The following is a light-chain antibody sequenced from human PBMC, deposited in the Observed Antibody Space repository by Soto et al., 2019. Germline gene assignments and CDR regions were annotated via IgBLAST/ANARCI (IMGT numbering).Light chain of an antibody. CDR3: QQYKDWPLT. CDR1: QTVSPH. Sequence: DIVMTQSPASLSVSPGERATLSCRASQTVSPHLAWYQQKRGQAPRLLIYAASIRATGIPTRFSGSGSGTELTLTISSLQSEDSAVYYCQQYKDWPLTFGGGTKVEI. J-gene: IGKJ4*01. V-gene: IGKV3-15*01. CDR2: AAS.